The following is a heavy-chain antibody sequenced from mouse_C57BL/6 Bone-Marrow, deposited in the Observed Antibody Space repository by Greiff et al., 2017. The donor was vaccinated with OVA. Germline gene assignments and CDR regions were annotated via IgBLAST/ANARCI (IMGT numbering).Heavy chain of an antibody. V-gene: IGHV1-19*01. Sequence: EVKLVESGPVLVKPGASVKMSCKASGYTFTDYYMNWVKQSHGKSLEWIGVINPYNGGTSYNQKFKGKATLTVDKSSSTAYMELNSLTSEDSAVYYCAKDWDPYWGQGTTLTVSS. CDR3: AKDWDPY. D-gene: IGHD4-1*01. CDR1: GYTFTDYY. CDR2: INPYNGGT. J-gene: IGHJ2*01.